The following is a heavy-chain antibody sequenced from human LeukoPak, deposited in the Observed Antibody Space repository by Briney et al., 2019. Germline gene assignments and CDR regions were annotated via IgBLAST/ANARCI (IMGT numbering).Heavy chain of an antibody. CDR2: INTDGSST. V-gene: IGHV3-74*01. CDR1: GFTFSSYW. Sequence: GGSLRLSCAASGFTFSSYWMHWVRQAPGKGLVWVSRINTDGSSTSYADSVKGRFTISRDNAKNTLYLQMNSLRAEDTAVYYCAKSTTYYYDSSGYRGAFDIWGQGTMVTVSS. CDR3: AKSTTYYYDSSGYRGAFDI. J-gene: IGHJ3*02. D-gene: IGHD3-22*01.